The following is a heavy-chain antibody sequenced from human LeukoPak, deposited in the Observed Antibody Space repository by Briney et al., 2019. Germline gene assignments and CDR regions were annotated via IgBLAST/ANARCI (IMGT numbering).Heavy chain of an antibody. V-gene: IGHV4-34*01. J-gene: IGHJ5*02. CDR2: INHSGST. CDR1: GGCFSGYY. Sequence: PSETLSLTCAVYGGCFSGYYWSWIRQPPGKGLEWIGEINHSGSTDYNPSLKSRVTISVDTSKNQFSLKLSSVTAADTAVYYCARGPPFFNWFDPWGQGTLVTVSS. CDR3: ARGPPFFNWFDP.